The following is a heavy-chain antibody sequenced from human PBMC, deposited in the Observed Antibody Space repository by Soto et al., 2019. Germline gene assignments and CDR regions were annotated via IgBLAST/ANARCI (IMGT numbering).Heavy chain of an antibody. J-gene: IGHJ4*02. V-gene: IGHV3-30*03. Sequence: QAQLVESGGGVVQPGRSLRLSCAASGFAFSSYGMHLVRQAPGTGLELVAVISYDGSLQHYADSVKGRFTISRDNSKNIVVLQMSSLRAEDTAVYYCVSDRGYGHASVPYSWGQGTLVSVSS. D-gene: IGHD5-18*01. CDR1: GFAFSSYG. CDR3: VSDRGYGHASVPYS. CDR2: ISYDGSLQ.